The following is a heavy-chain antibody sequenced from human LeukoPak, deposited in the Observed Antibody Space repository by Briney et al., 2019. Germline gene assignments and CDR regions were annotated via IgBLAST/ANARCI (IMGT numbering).Heavy chain of an antibody. CDR1: GGTFSSYA. Sequence: SVKVSCKASGGTFSSYAISWVRQAPGQGLEWMGRIIPRLDIANSAQSFQGRVTITAGKSTSTAYMELSSLRSDDTAVYYCAREWYDILTGYQGFQLDYWGQGSLVTVSS. V-gene: IGHV1-69*04. CDR2: IIPRLDIA. D-gene: IGHD3-9*01. CDR3: AREWYDILTGYQGFQLDY. J-gene: IGHJ4*02.